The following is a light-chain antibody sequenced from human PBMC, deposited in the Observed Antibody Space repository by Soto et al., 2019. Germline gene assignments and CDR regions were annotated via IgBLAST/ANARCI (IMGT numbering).Light chain of an antibody. CDR3: QQYNFWLAWT. J-gene: IGKJ1*01. CDR1: QSISSY. V-gene: IGKV1-39*01. Sequence: DIQMTQSPSSLSASVGDRVTITCLASQSISSYLNWYQQKPGKAPKLLIYAASSLQSGVPSRSSGSGSGTEFTLTISSLQSEDFAVYYCQQYNFWLAWTFGQGTKVDIK. CDR2: AAS.